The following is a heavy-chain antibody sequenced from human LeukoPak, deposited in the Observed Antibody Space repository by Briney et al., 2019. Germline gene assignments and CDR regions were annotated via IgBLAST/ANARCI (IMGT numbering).Heavy chain of an antibody. D-gene: IGHD6-13*01. Sequence: HPGGSLRLSCAASGFTFSSYEMNWVRQAPGKGLEWVANIKQDGSEKYYVDSVKGRFTISRDNAKNSLYLQMNSLRAEDTAVYYCARLFGSWACDYWGQGTLVTVSS. V-gene: IGHV3-7*01. CDR2: IKQDGSEK. CDR3: ARLFGSWACDY. CDR1: GFTFSSYE. J-gene: IGHJ4*02.